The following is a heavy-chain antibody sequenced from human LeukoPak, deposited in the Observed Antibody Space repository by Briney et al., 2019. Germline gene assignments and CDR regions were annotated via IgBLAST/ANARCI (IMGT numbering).Heavy chain of an antibody. Sequence: SGPTLVKPTQTLTLTCTFSGFSLSTSGVGVGWIRQPPGKALEWLALIYWNDDKRYSPSLKSRLTITKDTSKNQVVLTMANMDPVDTATYYCAHRQLIEYCSSTSCSNWFDPWGQGTLVTVSS. CDR3: AHRQLIEYCSSTSCSNWFDP. CDR1: GFSLSTSGVG. D-gene: IGHD2-2*01. CDR2: IYWNDDK. V-gene: IGHV2-5*01. J-gene: IGHJ5*02.